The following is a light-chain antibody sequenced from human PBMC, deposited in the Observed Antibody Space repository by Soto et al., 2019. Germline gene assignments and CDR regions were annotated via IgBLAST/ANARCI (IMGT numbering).Light chain of an antibody. CDR2: DAS. Sequence: RGTLSLSPGERATLSCRASQSVSSYLAWYQQKPGQAPRLLIYDASNRATGIPARFSGSGSGTDFTLTISRLEPEDFAVYYCQQRSNWATFGPGTKGDIK. V-gene: IGKV3-11*01. CDR1: QSVSSY. CDR3: QQRSNWAT. J-gene: IGKJ3*01.